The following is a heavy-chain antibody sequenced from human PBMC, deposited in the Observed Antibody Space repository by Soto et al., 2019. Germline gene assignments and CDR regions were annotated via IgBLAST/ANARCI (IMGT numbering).Heavy chain of an antibody. J-gene: IGHJ4*02. CDR2: LCDSGRNI. Sequence: SGGSLRLSCAASGFTFSSYAMHWVRQAPGKGLEWVAVLCDSGRNIHSADSVKGRFTISRDNSMNTLYLQMNTLRAEDTAIYYCAKVSSSWYAGFFDLWGQGTLVTVSS. V-gene: IGHV3-23*01. D-gene: IGHD6-13*01. CDR3: AKVSSSWYAGFFDL. CDR1: GFTFSSYA.